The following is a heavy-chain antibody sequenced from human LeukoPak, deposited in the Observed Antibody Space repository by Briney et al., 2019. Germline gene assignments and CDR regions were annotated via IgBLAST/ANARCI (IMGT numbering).Heavy chain of an antibody. CDR2: IYSGGST. J-gene: IGHJ4*02. V-gene: IGHV3-53*01. D-gene: IGHD4-17*01. Sequence: GRSLRLSYAASGFTVSSNYMSWVRQAPGKGLEWVSVIYSGGSTYYADSVKGRFTISRDNSKNTLYLQMNSLRAEDTAVYYCAGMTTGYYFDYWGQGTLVTVSS. CDR3: AGMTTGYYFDY. CDR1: GFTVSSNY.